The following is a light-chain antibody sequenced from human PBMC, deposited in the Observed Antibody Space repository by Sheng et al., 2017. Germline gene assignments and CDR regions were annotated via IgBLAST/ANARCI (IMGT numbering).Light chain of an antibody. CDR1: QDISFY. Sequence: DIHLTQSSSFLSASVGDRVIITCRASQDISFYLTWYQQKPGKAPKLLIYAASTLQSGVPSRFSGSRSGTEFTLTISSLQPEDFATYYCQQLNTYPFTFGGGTKVEI. V-gene: IGKV1-9*01. CDR3: QQLNTYPFT. CDR2: AAS. J-gene: IGKJ4*01.